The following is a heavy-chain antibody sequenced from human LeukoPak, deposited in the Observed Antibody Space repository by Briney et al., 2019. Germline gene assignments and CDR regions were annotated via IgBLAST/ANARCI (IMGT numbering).Heavy chain of an antibody. V-gene: IGHV1-8*01. Sequence: GASVKVSCKASGYTFTSYDINWVRQATGQGPEWMGWVNPNSGNSGYVQKFQGRVTMTRNTSISTVYMELSSLRSDDTAVYYCARAKSMLAASSYYYGMDVWGQGTTVTVSS. CDR1: GYTFTSYD. D-gene: IGHD2-8*01. CDR2: VNPNSGNS. J-gene: IGHJ6*02. CDR3: ARAKSMLAASSYYYGMDV.